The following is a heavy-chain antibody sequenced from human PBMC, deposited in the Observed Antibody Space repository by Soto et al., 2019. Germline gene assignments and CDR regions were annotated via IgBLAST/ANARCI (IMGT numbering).Heavy chain of an antibody. Sequence: QVTLKESGPVLVKPTETLTLTCTVSGFSLSNARMGVSWIRQPPGKALEWLAHIFSNDEKSYSTSLKSRLTISKDTSKSQVVLTMNNMDPVDTATYYCARITPEDIVVVPAAMAFDYWGQGTLVTVSS. CDR1: GFSLSNARMG. V-gene: IGHV2-26*01. D-gene: IGHD2-2*01. CDR3: ARITPEDIVVVPAAMAFDY. CDR2: IFSNDEK. J-gene: IGHJ4*02.